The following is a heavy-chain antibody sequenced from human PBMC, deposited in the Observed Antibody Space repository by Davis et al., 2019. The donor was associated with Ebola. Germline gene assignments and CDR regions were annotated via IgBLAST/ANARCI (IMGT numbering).Heavy chain of an antibody. CDR2: TSSSGDSR. Sequence: GESLKIFCAASGFIFTNYAMSWVRQASGKGLDRVSATSSSGDSRHHADSVKGRFAISRDNSKDTLYLQMNSLRIEDKGVYYCARGGGSSWFAYWGQGTLVSVSS. D-gene: IGHD6-13*01. CDR1: GFIFTNYA. CDR3: ARGGGSSWFAY. J-gene: IGHJ5*01. V-gene: IGHV3-23*01.